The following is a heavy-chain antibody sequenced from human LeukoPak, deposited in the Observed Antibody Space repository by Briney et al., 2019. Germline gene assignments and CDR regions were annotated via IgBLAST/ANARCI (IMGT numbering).Heavy chain of an antibody. V-gene: IGHV3-74*01. D-gene: IGHD3-22*01. Sequence: SGGSLRLSCAASGFTFSSHWMHWVRQAPGKGLVWVSRINSDESIIGYADSVKGRFTISRDNVKNTVYLQMSSLRAEDTAVYYCVRALSGFDDYWGQGTLVTVSS. CDR1: GFTFSSHW. CDR3: VRALSGFDDY. CDR2: INSDESII. J-gene: IGHJ4*02.